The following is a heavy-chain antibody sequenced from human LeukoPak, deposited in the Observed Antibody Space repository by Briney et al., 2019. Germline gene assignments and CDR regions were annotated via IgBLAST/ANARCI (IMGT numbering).Heavy chain of an antibody. V-gene: IGHV3-53*01. Sequence: GGSLRLSCAASGFTVSSNYMSWVRQAPGKGLEWVSVIYSGGSTYYADSVKGRFTISRDNAKNSLYLQMNSLRAEDTAVYYCARDLRYCSSTSCYAFDYWGQGTLVTVSS. CDR3: ARDLRYCSSTSCYAFDY. CDR2: IYSGGST. D-gene: IGHD2-2*01. CDR1: GFTVSSNY. J-gene: IGHJ4*02.